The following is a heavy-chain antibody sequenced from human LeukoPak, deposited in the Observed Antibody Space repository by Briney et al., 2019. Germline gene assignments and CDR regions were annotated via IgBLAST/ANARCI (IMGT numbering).Heavy chain of an antibody. CDR1: GGSITSGSYY. CDR2: IHSTGST. D-gene: IGHD2-15*01. J-gene: IGHJ4*02. CDR3: ARASVVNYFFED. Sequence: TSQTLSLTCTVSGGSITSGSYYWSWIRQPAGKGLEWIGRIHSTGSTNDNPSLNSRVMMSFDTSKNHFSLKLSSVTAADTAVYYCARASVVNYFFEDWGQGTLVTVSS. V-gene: IGHV4-61*02.